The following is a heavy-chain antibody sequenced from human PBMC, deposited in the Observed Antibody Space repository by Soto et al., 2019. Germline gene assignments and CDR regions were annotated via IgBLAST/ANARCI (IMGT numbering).Heavy chain of an antibody. V-gene: IGHV1-69*02. CDR1: GGTFSSYT. D-gene: IGHD6-6*01. CDR3: ARVGYSCSSYFDL. J-gene: IGHJ2*01. Sequence: QVQLVQSGAEVKKPGPSVKVSCKASGGTFSSYTISWVRQAPGQGLEWMGRIIPILGIANYAQKFQGRVTITADKSTSTAYMELSSLRSEDTAVYYCARVGYSCSSYFDLWGRGTLVTVSS. CDR2: IIPILGIA.